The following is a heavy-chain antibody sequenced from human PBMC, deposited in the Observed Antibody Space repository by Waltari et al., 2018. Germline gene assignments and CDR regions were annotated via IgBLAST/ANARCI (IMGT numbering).Heavy chain of an antibody. Sequence: QVRLVQSGAEVKKPGASVKVSCKASGYTFTSYDINWVRQAAGQGLEWMGWINPNSGNTGYAQRFQGRLTITRDTSISTAYMELSSLRSEDTAIYYCARVMGSVDFWGQGTLVTVSS. J-gene: IGHJ4*02. CDR2: INPNSGNT. V-gene: IGHV1-8*03. CDR3: ARVMGSVDF. D-gene: IGHD3-16*01. CDR1: GYTFTSYD.